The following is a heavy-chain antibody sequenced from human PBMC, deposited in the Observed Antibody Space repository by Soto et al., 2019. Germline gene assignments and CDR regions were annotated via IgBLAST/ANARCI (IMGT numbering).Heavy chain of an antibody. D-gene: IGHD2-8*01. J-gene: IGHJ4*02. CDR3: AKLGYCTNGVCYTEYFDY. CDR2: ISGSGGST. V-gene: IGHV3-23*01. CDR1: GFTFSSYA. Sequence: GGSLRLSCAASGFTFSSYAMSWVRQAPGKGLEWVSAISGSGGSTYYVDSVKGRFTISRDNSKNTLYLQMNSLRAEDTAVYYCAKLGYCTNGVCYTEYFDYWGQGTLVTVSS.